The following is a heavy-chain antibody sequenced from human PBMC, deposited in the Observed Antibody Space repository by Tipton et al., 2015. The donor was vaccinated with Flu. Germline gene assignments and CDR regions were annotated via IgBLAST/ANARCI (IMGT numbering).Heavy chain of an antibody. Sequence: SLRLSCAASGFTFSAYWMHWVRQAPGKGLVWVSRISSDGGVTNYADPMKGRFSISRDNSKNTLYLQMNSLRAEDTAMYYCAKGGSLAAPHEAFGYWGQGTLVTASS. CDR1: GFTFSAYW. J-gene: IGHJ4*02. CDR2: ISSDGGVT. CDR3: AKGGSLAAPHEAFGY. V-gene: IGHV3-74*01. D-gene: IGHD6-6*01.